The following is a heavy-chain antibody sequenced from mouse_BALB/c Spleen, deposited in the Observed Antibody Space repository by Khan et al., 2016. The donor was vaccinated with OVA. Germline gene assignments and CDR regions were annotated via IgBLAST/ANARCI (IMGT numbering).Heavy chain of an antibody. J-gene: IGHJ2*01. CDR1: GYIFTSYW. CDR3: VREEALDYFDN. CDR2: IYPGTDNT. D-gene: IGHD3-2*02. Sequence: LEVSGAELVRPGASVKLSCKTSGYIFTSYWIHWVKQRSGQGLEWIARIYPGTDNTYYNEKLKDKATLTADKSSSTAYMQLSSLQSEDSAVYFCVREEALDYFDNWGQGTTLTVSS. V-gene: IGHV1-76*01.